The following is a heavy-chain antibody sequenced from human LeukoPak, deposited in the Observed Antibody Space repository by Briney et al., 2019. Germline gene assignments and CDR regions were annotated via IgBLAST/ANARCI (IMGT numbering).Heavy chain of an antibody. CDR1: GFTFSSYG. J-gene: IGHJ4*02. Sequence: GGSLRLSCAASGFTFSSYGMHWVRQAPGKGLAWVAGIWYDGSNKYYADSVKGRFTISRDNSKNTLYLQMNSLRAEDTAVYYCARGRYYYGSGSYYYFDYWGQGTLVTVSS. CDR3: ARGRYYYGSGSYYYFDY. D-gene: IGHD3-10*01. V-gene: IGHV3-33*01. CDR2: IWYDGSNK.